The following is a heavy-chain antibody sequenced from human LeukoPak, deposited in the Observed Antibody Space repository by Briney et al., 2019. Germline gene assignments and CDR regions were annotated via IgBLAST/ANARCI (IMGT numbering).Heavy chain of an antibody. Sequence: PSETLSLTCTVSGGSTSGYCWNWLRQPPGKELKWIGYIYYRRTTNYNPTLNSRVTIFLDSSNSQFSLRLKSVTAADTAIYYCARGPPRTGRERYFEYWGQGTLVSDSS. D-gene: IGHD1-1*01. J-gene: IGHJ4*02. CDR2: IYYRRTT. V-gene: IGHV4-59*01. CDR3: ARGPPRTGRERYFEY. CDR1: GGSTSGYC.